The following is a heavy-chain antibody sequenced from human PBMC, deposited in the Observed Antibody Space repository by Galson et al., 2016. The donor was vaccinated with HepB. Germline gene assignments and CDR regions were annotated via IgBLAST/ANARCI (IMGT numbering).Heavy chain of an antibody. CDR3: AKGGGGDHGN. CDR2: ISEGGGFMT. D-gene: IGHD4-17*01. V-gene: IGHV3-23*01. J-gene: IGHJ4*02. CDR1: GFTFSNSA. Sequence: LRLSCAASGFTFSNSAMCWVRQAPGKGLEWVSFISEGGGFMTRYADSVKGRFTIFRDDSKNTLFLQMNSLRVDDAAIYYCAKGGGGDHGNWGQGTLVSVSS.